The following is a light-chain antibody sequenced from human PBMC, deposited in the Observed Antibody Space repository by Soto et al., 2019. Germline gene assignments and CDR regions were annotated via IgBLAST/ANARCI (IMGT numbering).Light chain of an antibody. CDR3: QQRSNWPPRLT. Sequence: DIQMTQSPSTLAASIGDRVSITCRAIQSISKWLAWHQQKPGKAPKLLIYDASTLQSGVPPRFSGSGSGTDFTLTISSLEPEDFAVYYCQQRSNWPPRLTFGGGTKVDIK. V-gene: IGKV1-5*01. J-gene: IGKJ4*01. CDR1: QSISKW. CDR2: DAS.